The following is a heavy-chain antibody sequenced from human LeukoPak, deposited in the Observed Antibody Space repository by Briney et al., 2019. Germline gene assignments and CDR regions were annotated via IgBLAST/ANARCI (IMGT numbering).Heavy chain of an antibody. CDR2: ISAYNGNT. CDR3: ARNCYDSSGYYLPDFDY. V-gene: IGHV1-18*01. D-gene: IGHD3-22*01. CDR1: GYTFTSYG. J-gene: IGHJ4*02. Sequence: ASVKVSCKASGYTFTSYGISWVRQAPGQGLEWMGWISAYNGNTNYAQKLQGRVTMTTDTSTSTAYMELRSLRSDDTAVYYCARNCYDSSGYYLPDFDYWGQGTLVTVSS.